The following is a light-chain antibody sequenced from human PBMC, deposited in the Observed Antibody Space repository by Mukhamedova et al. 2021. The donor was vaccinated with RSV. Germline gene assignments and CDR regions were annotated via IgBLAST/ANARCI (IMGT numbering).Light chain of an antibody. J-gene: IGLJ1*01. CDR2: EVS. CDR3: CSYVGSNGYV. V-gene: IGLV2-8*01. CDR1: NSDVGAYDF. Sequence: VTISCTGTNSDVGAYDFVSWYQQHPGKAPKLMIYEVSKRPSGVPDRFSGSKSGITASLTVSGLQAEDEADYYCCSYVGSNGYVFG.